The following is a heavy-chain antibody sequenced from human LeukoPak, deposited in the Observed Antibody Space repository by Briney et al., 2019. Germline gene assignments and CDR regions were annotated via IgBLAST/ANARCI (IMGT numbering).Heavy chain of an antibody. D-gene: IGHD1-26*01. J-gene: IGHJ4*02. V-gene: IGHV3-7*03. CDR2: IKQDGSEK. CDR3: ARVWELHLFDY. Sequence: GGSLRLSCAASGFTFSSYWMSWVRQAPGKGPEWVANIKQDGSEKYYVDSVKGRFTISRDNAKNSLYLQMNSLRAEDTAVYYCARVWELHLFDYWGQGTLVTVSS. CDR1: GFTFSSYW.